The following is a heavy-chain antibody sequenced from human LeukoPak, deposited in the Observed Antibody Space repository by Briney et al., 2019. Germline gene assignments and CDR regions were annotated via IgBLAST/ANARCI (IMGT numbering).Heavy chain of an antibody. CDR2: ISGYNGYT. J-gene: IGHJ4*02. Sequence: GASVKVSCKASGYIFTNYGISWVRQAPGQGLEWMGWISGYNGYTKYAQKFQGRVTMTTDTSTSTVYMELRSLRSDDTAVYYCARDLTHRRNYDNSGYQIVSASWGQGTLVTVSS. D-gene: IGHD3-22*01. V-gene: IGHV1-18*01. CDR3: ARDLTHRRNYDNSGYQIVSAS. CDR1: GYIFTNYG.